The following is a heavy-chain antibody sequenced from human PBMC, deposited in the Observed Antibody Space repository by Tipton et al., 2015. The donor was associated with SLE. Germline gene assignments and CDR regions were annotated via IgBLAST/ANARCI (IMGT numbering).Heavy chain of an antibody. CDR3: ARDTRGGRVTGPY. J-gene: IGHJ4*02. D-gene: IGHD1-20*01. V-gene: IGHV4-34*01. CDR1: GGSFSGYY. Sequence: TLSLTCAVYGGSFSGYYWSWIRQPPGKGLEWIGEINHSGSTYYNPSLKSRVTISVDTSKNQFSLKLSSVTAADTAVYYCARDTRGGRVTGPYWGQGTLVTVSS. CDR2: INHSGST.